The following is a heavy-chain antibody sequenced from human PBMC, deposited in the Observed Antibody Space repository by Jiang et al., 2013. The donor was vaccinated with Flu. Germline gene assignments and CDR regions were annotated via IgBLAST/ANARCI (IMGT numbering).Heavy chain of an antibody. CDR2: INTDNGHT. Sequence: GAEVKKPGASVKVSCKASGYTFINYGITWVRQAPGQGLEWMGWINTDNGHTNYAQKFQGRVTVTTDTSTNTAYMELRSLRSDDTAVYYCARVLQNGYGGDQWGQGTLVTVSS. V-gene: IGHV1-18*04. CDR3: ARVLQNGYGGDQ. D-gene: IGHD5-12*01. J-gene: IGHJ4*02. CDR1: GYTFINYG.